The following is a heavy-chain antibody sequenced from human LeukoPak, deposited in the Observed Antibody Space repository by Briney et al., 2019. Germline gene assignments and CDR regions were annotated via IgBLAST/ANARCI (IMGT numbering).Heavy chain of an antibody. CDR1: GFTFGKYW. D-gene: IGHD3-10*01. V-gene: IGHV3-7*03. J-gene: IGHJ4*02. CDR2: IKLDGSEK. Sequence: GGSLRLSCVASGFTFGKYWMSWVRQAPGKGLEWVANIKLDGSEKNYVDSVKGRFTISRDNTKNSLYLQMNSLRVEDTAVYYCAREDYRGYWGQGTLVTVSS. CDR3: AREDYRGY.